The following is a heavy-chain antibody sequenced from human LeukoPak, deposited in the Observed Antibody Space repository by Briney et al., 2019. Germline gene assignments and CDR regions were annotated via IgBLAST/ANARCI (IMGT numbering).Heavy chain of an antibody. CDR1: GFTFNNYA. Sequence: PGGSLRLSCAASGFTFNNYAMSWVRRAPGKGLEWVSHVSGSGGATYYADSVKGRFTISRDNSKNTLYLQMNSLRAEGTAVYYCAKRTDVLTGYYNGWGQGTLVTVSS. D-gene: IGHD3-9*01. V-gene: IGHV3-23*01. CDR3: AKRTDVLTGYYNG. CDR2: VSGSGGAT. J-gene: IGHJ4*02.